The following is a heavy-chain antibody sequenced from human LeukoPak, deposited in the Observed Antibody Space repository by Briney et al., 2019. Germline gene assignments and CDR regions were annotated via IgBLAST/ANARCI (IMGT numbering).Heavy chain of an antibody. CDR1: GFTFSNYA. CDR2: IRYDGSNE. V-gene: IGHV3-30*02. CDR3: AKDRSSSSSGYYFDY. J-gene: IGHJ4*02. Sequence: PGGSLRLSCVASGFTFSNYALHWVRQAPGKGLEWAAFIRYDGSNEFYADSVKGRFTISRDNSKNTLYLQMNSLRAEDTAVYYCAKDRSSSSSGYYFDYWGQGTLVTVSS. D-gene: IGHD6-6*01.